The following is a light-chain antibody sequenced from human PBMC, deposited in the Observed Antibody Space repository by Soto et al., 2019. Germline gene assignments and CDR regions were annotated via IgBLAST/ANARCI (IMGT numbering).Light chain of an antibody. J-gene: IGKJ1*01. CDR1: QSVSRN. CDR3: QQYNNWPPVRT. CDR2: GGS. V-gene: IGKV3-15*01. Sequence: EIVMTQSPETLSVSPGEGGTLSCRASQSVSRNVDWYQQKPGQAPRLLIYGGSTRVTGIPARFSGSGSGTEFTLTISSLQSEDFAVYYCQQYNNWPPVRTFGQGTKVEIK.